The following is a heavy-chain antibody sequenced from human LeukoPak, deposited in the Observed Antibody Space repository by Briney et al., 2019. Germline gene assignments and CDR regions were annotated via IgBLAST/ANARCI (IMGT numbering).Heavy chain of an antibody. Sequence: PSETLSLTCAVYGVSFSGYYWSWIRQPPGKGLEWIGEINHSGSTNYNPSLKSRVTISVDTSKNQFSLKLSSVTAADTAVYYCVKSGGYGLIDYWGQGTLVTVSS. CDR3: VKSGGYGLIDY. J-gene: IGHJ4*02. D-gene: IGHD1-26*01. CDR1: GVSFSGYY. CDR2: INHSGST. V-gene: IGHV4-34*01.